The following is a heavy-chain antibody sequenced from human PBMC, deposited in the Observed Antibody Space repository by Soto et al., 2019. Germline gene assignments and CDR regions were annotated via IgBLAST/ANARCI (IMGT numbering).Heavy chain of an antibody. CDR2: IYHSGST. CDR1: GGSISSGGYS. J-gene: IGHJ6*02. CDR3: ARTQPYGMDV. V-gene: IGHV4-30-2*01. Sequence: SETLSLTCAVSGGSISSGGYSWSWIRQPPGKGLEWIGYIYHSGSTYYNPSLKSRVTISVDRSKNQFSLKLSSVTAADTAVYYCARTQPYGMDVWGQGTTVTVS.